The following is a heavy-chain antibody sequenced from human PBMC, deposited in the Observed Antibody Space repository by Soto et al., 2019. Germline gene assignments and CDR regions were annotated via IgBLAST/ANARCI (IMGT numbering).Heavy chain of an antibody. D-gene: IGHD2-21*02. Sequence: GGSLRLSCAASGFTFSSYEMNWVRQAPGKGLEWVSYISSSGSTIYYADSVKGRFTISRDNAKNSLYPQMNSLRAEDTAVYYCAREGGALCGDCYHWGQGTLVTVSS. CDR1: GFTFSSYE. CDR2: ISSSGSTI. V-gene: IGHV3-48*03. CDR3: AREGGALCGDCYH. J-gene: IGHJ4*02.